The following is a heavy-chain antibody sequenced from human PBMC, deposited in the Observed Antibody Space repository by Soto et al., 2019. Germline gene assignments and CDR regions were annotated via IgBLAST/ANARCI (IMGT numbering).Heavy chain of an antibody. J-gene: IGHJ4*02. V-gene: IGHV3-30*18. CDR2: ISYDGSNK. D-gene: IGHD3-22*01. CDR1: GFTFSSYC. Sequence: GGSLILSCAASGFTFSSYCMHWVRQAPGKGLEWVAVISYDGSNKYYADSVKGRFTISRDNSKNTLYLQMNSLRAEDTAVYYCAKVGNYYDSSGYYGWGQGTLVTVSS. CDR3: AKVGNYYDSSGYYG.